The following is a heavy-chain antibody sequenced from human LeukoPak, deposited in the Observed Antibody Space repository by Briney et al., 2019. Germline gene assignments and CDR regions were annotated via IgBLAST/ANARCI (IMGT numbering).Heavy chain of an antibody. V-gene: IGHV1-18*01. CDR3: ATKGYCSSTSCFPTRPDYYYYMDV. CDR2: ISAYNGNT. D-gene: IGHD2-2*01. CDR1: GYTFTSYG. Sequence: GASVKVSCKASGYTFTSYGISWVRQAPGQGLEWMGWISAYNGNTNYAQKLQGRVTMTTDTSTSTAYMELRSLRSDDTAVYYCATKGYCSSTSCFPTRPDYYYYMDVWGKGTTVTVSS. J-gene: IGHJ6*03.